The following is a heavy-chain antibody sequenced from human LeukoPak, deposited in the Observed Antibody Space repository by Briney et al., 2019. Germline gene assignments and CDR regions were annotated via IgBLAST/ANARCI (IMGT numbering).Heavy chain of an antibody. V-gene: IGHV3-11*01. CDR1: GFIFSDYY. CDR3: ARDSASWAAAAGIVY. J-gene: IGHJ4*02. D-gene: IGHD6-13*01. Sequence: GGSLRLSCAASGFIFSDYYMSWIRQAPGKGLEWVSYISSSGTTIYYAASVKGRFTISRDNAKNSPYLQMNSLRAEDTAVYYCARDSASWAAAAGIVYWGQGTLVTVSS. CDR2: ISSSGTTI.